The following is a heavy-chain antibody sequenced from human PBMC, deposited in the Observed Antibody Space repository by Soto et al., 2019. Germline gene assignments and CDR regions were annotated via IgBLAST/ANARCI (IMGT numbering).Heavy chain of an antibody. Sequence: GASVKVSCKASGYTFTSYGISWVRQAPGQGLEWMGWISAYNGNTNYAQKLQGRVTITTDTSTSTAYMELRSLRSDDTAVYYCARDRDSSGWNDAFDIWGQGTMVTVSS. CDR1: GYTFTSYG. D-gene: IGHD3-22*01. CDR3: ARDRDSSGWNDAFDI. J-gene: IGHJ3*02. V-gene: IGHV1-18*01. CDR2: ISAYNGNT.